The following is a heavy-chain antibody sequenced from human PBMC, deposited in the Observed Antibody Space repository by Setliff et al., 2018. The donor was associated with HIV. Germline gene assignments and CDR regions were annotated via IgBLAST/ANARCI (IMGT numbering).Heavy chain of an antibody. Sequence: EASVKVSCKASGFTFSKSAIHWVRQAPGQRLELMAWINAANGHAKYSQKFQGRVTITRDTSATIAYMELSSLTSEDTALYFCARTDYDSGKSVLDSWGQGTLVTVSS. CDR1: GFTFSKSA. D-gene: IGHD3-10*01. J-gene: IGHJ5*01. V-gene: IGHV1-3*01. CDR3: ARTDYDSGKSVLDS. CDR2: INAANGHA.